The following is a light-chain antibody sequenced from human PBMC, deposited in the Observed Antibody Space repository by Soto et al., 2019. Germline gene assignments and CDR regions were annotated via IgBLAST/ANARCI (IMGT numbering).Light chain of an antibody. Sequence: QSVVAQPPSASVSPGQSVTISCTGTSSDGGGYNYVSWYQQHPGKAPKLMIYEVSKRPSGVPDRFSGSKSGNTASLSVSGLQAEDEADYYCSSYAGSNNSPYVFGTGTKVTVL. CDR1: SSDGGGYNY. CDR2: EVS. V-gene: IGLV2-8*01. CDR3: SSYAGSNNSPYV. J-gene: IGLJ1*01.